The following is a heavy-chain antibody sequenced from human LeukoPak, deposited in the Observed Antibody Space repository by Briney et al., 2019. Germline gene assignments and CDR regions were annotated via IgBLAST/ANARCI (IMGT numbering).Heavy chain of an antibody. J-gene: IGHJ6*02. D-gene: IGHD3-10*01. CDR3: ARDSGNFHYDMDV. Sequence: ASVKVSRKTSGYSFNSHHVHWVRQAPGQGLEWMGVKFSHDGSTSTAQKFQGRVTLTRDTSTSTVGMELSSLRSEDTAVYYCARDSGNFHYDMDVWGQGTTVIVSS. CDR2: KFSHDGST. CDR1: GYSFNSHH. V-gene: IGHV1-46*02.